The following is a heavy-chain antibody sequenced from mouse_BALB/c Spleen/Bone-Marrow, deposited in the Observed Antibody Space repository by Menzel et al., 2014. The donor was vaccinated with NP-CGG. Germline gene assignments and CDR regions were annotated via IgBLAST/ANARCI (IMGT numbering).Heavy chain of an antibody. CDR1: GFTFSTYA. Sequence: EVKLMESGGGLAKPGGSLQLSRAASGFTFSTYAMSWVRQTPEKRLEWVATISSSGSYTYYPDSVKGRFTISRDNAKNTLYLQMSSLRSEDTAMFYCSRLRMITTYFDVWGAGTTVTVSS. CDR2: ISSSGSYT. J-gene: IGHJ1*01. CDR3: SRLRMITTYFDV. V-gene: IGHV5-9-3*01. D-gene: IGHD2-4*01.